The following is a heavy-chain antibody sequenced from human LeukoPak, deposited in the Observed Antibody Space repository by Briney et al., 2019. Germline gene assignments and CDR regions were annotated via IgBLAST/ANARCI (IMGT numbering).Heavy chain of an antibody. CDR3: ARDRHSMFIDS. J-gene: IGHJ4*02. D-gene: IGHD3-10*02. V-gene: IGHV7-4-1*02. Sequence: ASVKVSCKASGYRFISYAINWVRQAPGQGLEWMGWINTDTGNPTYAQGFTGRLVFSVDTSVNTAYLQISNLKAEDTAIYYCARDRHSMFIDSWGQGTLVTVSS. CDR1: GYRFISYA. CDR2: INTDTGNP.